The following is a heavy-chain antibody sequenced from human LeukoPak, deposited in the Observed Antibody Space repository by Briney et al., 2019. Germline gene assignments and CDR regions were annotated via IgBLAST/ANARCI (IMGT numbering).Heavy chain of an antibody. V-gene: IGHV1-2*02. D-gene: IGHD3-10*01. CDR3: ARGGRGNFDY. Sequence: ASVKVSCKTSGYTFTGYFIHWVRQAPGQGLEWMGWINPNTGGANYEQKLQGRVIMTTDTSTSTVYMELRSLRSDDTAVYYCARGGRGNFDYWGQGTLVTVSS. J-gene: IGHJ4*02. CDR1: GYTFTGYF. CDR2: INPNTGGA.